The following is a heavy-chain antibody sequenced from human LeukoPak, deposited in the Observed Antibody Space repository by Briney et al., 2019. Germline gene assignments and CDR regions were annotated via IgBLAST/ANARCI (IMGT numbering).Heavy chain of an antibody. D-gene: IGHD6-13*01. V-gene: IGHV3-23*01. CDR1: GFTFSSYA. CDR2: ISGSGGST. J-gene: IGHJ4*02. CDR3: TKVRSGSSNWALRVFDY. Sequence: GSLRLSCAASGFTFSSYAVSWVRQAPGKGLEWVSAISGSGGSTYYADSVKGRFTISRDNSKSTLYLQMNNLGVEDTAVYYCTKVRSGSSNWALRVFDYWGQGALVTVSS.